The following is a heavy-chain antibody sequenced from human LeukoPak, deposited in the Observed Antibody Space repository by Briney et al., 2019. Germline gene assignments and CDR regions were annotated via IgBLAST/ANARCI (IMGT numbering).Heavy chain of an antibody. CDR2: IYTSGST. V-gene: IGHV4-61*02. J-gene: IGHJ4*02. CDR3: ARAHSHYYDSSGYSIDY. Sequence: SETLSLTCTVSGGSISSGSYYWSWIRQPAGKGLEWIGRIYTSGSTNHNPSLKSRVTISVDTSKNQFSLKLSSVTAADTAVYYCARAHSHYYDSSGYSIDYWGQGTLVTVSS. CDR1: GGSISSGSYY. D-gene: IGHD3-22*01.